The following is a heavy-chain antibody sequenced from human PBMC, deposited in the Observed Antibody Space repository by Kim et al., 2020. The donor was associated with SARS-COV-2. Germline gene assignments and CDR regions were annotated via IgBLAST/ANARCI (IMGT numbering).Heavy chain of an antibody. CDR3: ASCSSTSCYRAGYYYYYGMDV. J-gene: IGHJ6*02. CDR1: GGTFSSYA. D-gene: IGHD2-2*01. CDR2: FIPIFGTA. Sequence: SVKVSCKASGGTFSSYAISWVRQAPGQGLEWMGGFIPIFGTANYAQKFQGRVTITADESTSTAYMELSSLRSEDTAVYYCASCSSTSCYRAGYYYYYGMDVWGQGTTVTVSS. V-gene: IGHV1-69*13.